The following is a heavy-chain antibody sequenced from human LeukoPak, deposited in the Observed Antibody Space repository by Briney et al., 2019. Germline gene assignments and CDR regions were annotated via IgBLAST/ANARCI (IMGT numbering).Heavy chain of an antibody. CDR2: IGTAGDI. Sequence: GGSLRLSCAASGFTFSSYAMHWVRQATGKGLEWVSGIGTAGDIYYPGSVKGRFTISRDNSKNTLYLQMSSLRAEDTAVYYCAKGPVVRGVTLILKTGEKGALDYWGQGTLVTVSS. V-gene: IGHV3-13*01. D-gene: IGHD3-10*01. J-gene: IGHJ4*02. CDR3: AKGPVVRGVTLILKTGEKGALDY. CDR1: GFTFSSYA.